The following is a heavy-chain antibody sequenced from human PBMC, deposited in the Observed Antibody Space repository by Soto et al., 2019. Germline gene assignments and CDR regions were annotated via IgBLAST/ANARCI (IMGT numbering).Heavy chain of an antibody. J-gene: IGHJ4*02. D-gene: IGHD4-4*01. Sequence: GGSLRLSCEASGITFRSHAMSWVRQAPGRGLEWVSTISDSGSTYYTDSVKGRFTISRDNSKNTLYLQMNSLRAEDTAVYYCARDQEQTTVTTGFYGPGFEVGLHFDYWGQGTLVTVSS. CDR3: ARDQEQTTVTTGFYGPGFEVGLHFDY. CDR2: ISDSGST. CDR1: GITFRSHA. V-gene: IGHV3-23*01.